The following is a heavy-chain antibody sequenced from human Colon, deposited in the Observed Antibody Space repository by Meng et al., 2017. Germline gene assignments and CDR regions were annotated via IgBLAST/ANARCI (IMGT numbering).Heavy chain of an antibody. CDR1: GFTFSAYA. D-gene: IGHD6-13*01. CDR2: ISNDESDK. V-gene: IGHV3-30*04. J-gene: IGHJ6*02. CDR3: VRHKYRSTFRNYYYFGMDV. Sequence: GESLKISCAASGFTFSAYAMHWVRQAPGKGLERVAVISNDESDKSYADSVKGRFTISRDDSKNTLYLQMNSLRPEDTGVYYCVRHKYRSTFRNYYYFGMDVWGQGTTVTASS.